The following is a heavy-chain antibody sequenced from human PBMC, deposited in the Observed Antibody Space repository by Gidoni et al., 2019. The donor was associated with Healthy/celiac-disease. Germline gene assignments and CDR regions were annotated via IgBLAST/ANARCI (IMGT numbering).Heavy chain of an antibody. CDR1: GFTFSSYG. Sequence: QVQLVESGGGVVQPGRSLRLSCAASGFTFSSYGMHWVRQAPGKGLEWVAVISYDGSNKYYADSVKGRFTISRDNSKNTLYLQMNSLRAEDTAVYYCAKDLGSSGWYGEGYYYYGMDVWGQGTTVTVSS. V-gene: IGHV3-30*18. J-gene: IGHJ6*02. CDR3: AKDLGSSGWYGEGYYYYGMDV. D-gene: IGHD6-19*01. CDR2: ISYDGSNK.